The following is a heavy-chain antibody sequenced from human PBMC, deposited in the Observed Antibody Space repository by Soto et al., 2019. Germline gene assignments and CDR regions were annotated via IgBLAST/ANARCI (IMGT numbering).Heavy chain of an antibody. CDR1: GFTFSSYE. J-gene: IGHJ6*02. Sequence: GGSLRLSCAASGFTFSSYEMNWVRQAPGKGLEWVSYISSSGSTIYYADSVKGRFTISRDNAKNSLYLQMNSLRAEDTAVYYCARDRAVGANYYYGMDVWGQGTTVTVSS. CDR3: ARDRAVGANYYYGMDV. V-gene: IGHV3-48*03. CDR2: ISSSGSTI. D-gene: IGHD1-26*01.